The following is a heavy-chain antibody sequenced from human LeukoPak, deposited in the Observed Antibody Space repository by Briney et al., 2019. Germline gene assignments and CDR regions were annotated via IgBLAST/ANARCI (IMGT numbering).Heavy chain of an antibody. Sequence: NPGGSLRLSCAASGFTFSVFYMSWVRQAPGKGLEWVSYISESGSTIYYANSVQGRFTISRDNAKNSLYLQMNSLRAEDTAVYYCATFSRGILDYWGQGTLVTVSA. CDR2: ISESGSTI. D-gene: IGHD3-16*01. CDR1: GFTFSVFY. J-gene: IGHJ4*02. V-gene: IGHV3-11*01. CDR3: ATFSRGILDY.